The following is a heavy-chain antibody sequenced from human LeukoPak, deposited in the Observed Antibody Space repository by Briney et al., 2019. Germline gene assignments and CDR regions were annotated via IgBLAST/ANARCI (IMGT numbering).Heavy chain of an antibody. J-gene: IGHJ6*03. V-gene: IGHV4-34*01. D-gene: IGHD3-3*01. CDR1: GGSFSGYY. Sequence: PSETLSLTCAVYGGSFSGYYWSWIRQPPGKGLELIGEINHSGSTNYNPSLKSRVTISVDTSKNQFSLKLSSVTAADTAVYYCARSLRGWSGYYRGIYYYYYMDVWGKGTTVTVSS. CDR2: INHSGST. CDR3: ARSLRGWSGYYRGIYYYYYMDV.